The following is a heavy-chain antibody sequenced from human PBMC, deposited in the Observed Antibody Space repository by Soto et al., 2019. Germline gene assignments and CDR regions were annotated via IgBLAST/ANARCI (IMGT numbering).Heavy chain of an antibody. CDR3: ARILMNYYRLDS. D-gene: IGHD3-10*01. CDR2: IYYSGST. V-gene: IGHV4-30-4*01. CDR1: GASINSGDYY. Sequence: PSETRSLTCTVSGASINSGDYYWSWIRQPPGKGLEWIGHIYYSGSTYYNPSLKSRAGIXXXSXXXXVSLXLXXVTXADTAVYFCARILMNYYRLDSWGQGALVTVSS. J-gene: IGHJ5*01.